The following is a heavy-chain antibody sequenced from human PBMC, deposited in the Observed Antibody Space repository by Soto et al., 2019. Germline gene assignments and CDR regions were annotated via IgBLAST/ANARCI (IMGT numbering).Heavy chain of an antibody. Sequence: QVQLVECGGGVVQPGRSLRLSCAASGFTFSSYGMHWVRQAPGKGLEWVAVISYDGSNKYYADSVKGRFTISRDNSKNTLYLQMNSLRAEDTAVYYCAPTDVAVAGRGPVAVDYWGQGTLVTVSS. CDR1: GFTFSSYG. D-gene: IGHD6-19*01. V-gene: IGHV3-30*03. CDR2: ISYDGSNK. CDR3: APTDVAVAGRGPVAVDY. J-gene: IGHJ4*02.